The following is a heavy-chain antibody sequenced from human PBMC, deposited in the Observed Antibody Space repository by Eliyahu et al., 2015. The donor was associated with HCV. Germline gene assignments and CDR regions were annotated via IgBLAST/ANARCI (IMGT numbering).Heavy chain of an antibody. V-gene: IGHV4-4*02. D-gene: IGHD2-15*01. CDR1: GGSISXRNW. CDR2: VFHSGIT. J-gene: IGHJ5*02. CDR3: SSLGYCSGGDCYRVS. Sequence: QVQLQESGPGLVKPSGTLSLTCAVSGGSISXRNWWSWVRQPPGKGLEWIGEVFHSGITNYNPSLKSRVIMSVDKPKNQFSLKLNSVTAADTALYYCSSLGYCSGGDCYRVSWGQGTLVTVSS.